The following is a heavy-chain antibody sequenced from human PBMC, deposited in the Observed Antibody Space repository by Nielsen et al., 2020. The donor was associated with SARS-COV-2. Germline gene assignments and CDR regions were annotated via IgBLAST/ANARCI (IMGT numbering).Heavy chain of an antibody. CDR3: ARQGGSYIFDY. J-gene: IGHJ4*02. Sequence: GESLKISCAASGFTFSSYAMSWVRQAPGKGLEWVSTFSSSGADTYYADSVKGRFTISRDNAKNSLYLQMNSLRAEDTAVYYCARQGGSYIFDYWGQGSLVTVSS. CDR2: FSSSGADT. D-gene: IGHD1-26*01. CDR1: GFTFSSYA. V-gene: IGHV3-23*01.